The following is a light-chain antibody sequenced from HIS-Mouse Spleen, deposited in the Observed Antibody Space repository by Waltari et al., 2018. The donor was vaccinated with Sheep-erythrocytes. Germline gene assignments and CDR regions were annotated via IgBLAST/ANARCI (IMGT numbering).Light chain of an antibody. Sequence: QSALTQPASVSGSPGQSITIPCTGTSSDVGCYNIVSWYQQHPGKAPKLMIYEGSKRPSGVSNRFSGSKSGNTASLTISGLQAEDEADYYCCSYAGSSTPWVFGGGTKLTVL. J-gene: IGLJ3*02. CDR1: SSDVGCYNI. CDR3: CSYAGSSTPWV. V-gene: IGLV2-23*01. CDR2: EGS.